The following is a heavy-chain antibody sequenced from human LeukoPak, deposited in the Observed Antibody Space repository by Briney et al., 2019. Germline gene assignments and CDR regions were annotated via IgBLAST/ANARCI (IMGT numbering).Heavy chain of an antibody. D-gene: IGHD3-16*01. Sequence: SETLSLTCTVSGVSISPYYWCWIRQPPGKGLEWLAYIYYSGTTNYTPSLMSRVTISVDTSKSQSSLKLDSVTAADTAVYYCARHGGSHFLYWGQGILVTVSS. CDR3: ARHGGSHFLY. V-gene: IGHV4-59*08. CDR1: GVSISPYY. J-gene: IGHJ4*02. CDR2: IYYSGTT.